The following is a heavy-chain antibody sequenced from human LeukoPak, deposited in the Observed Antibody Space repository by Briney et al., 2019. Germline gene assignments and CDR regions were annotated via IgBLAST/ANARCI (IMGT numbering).Heavy chain of an antibody. D-gene: IGHD3-3*01. Sequence: SGGSLRLSCAASGFTFNTYWMSWVRQAPGKGLEWVGFIRSKAYGGTTEYAASVKGRFTISRDDSKSIAYLQMNSLKTEDTAVYYCTRGPEPHYYDFWSGYCGGYYYGMDVWGQGTTVTVSS. CDR3: TRGPEPHYYDFWSGYCGGYYYGMDV. V-gene: IGHV3-49*04. CDR1: GFTFNTYW. CDR2: IRSKAYGGTT. J-gene: IGHJ6*02.